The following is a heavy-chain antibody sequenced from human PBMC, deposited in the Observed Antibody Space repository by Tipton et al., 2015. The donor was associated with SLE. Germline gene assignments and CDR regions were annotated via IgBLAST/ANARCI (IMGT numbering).Heavy chain of an antibody. Sequence: TLSLTCTVSGDSVTSLSYYWVWIRQPPGKGLEWIGSVYYSGTTYYNPSLKSRVTISLHTSKNQFSLKLSSVTAADTAVYYCARGYVAAAGTWFDPWGQGTLVTVSS. J-gene: IGHJ5*02. CDR2: VYYSGTT. D-gene: IGHD6-13*01. CDR3: ARGYVAAAGTWFDP. CDR1: GDSVTSLSYY. V-gene: IGHV4-39*07.